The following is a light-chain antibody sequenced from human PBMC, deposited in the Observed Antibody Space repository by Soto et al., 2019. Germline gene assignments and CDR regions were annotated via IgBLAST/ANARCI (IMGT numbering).Light chain of an antibody. CDR2: HAS. CDR3: QQYNKWPLT. J-gene: IGKJ4*01. V-gene: IGKV3-15*01. Sequence: EIVMTQSPATLSVSPGERATLSCRASQSVSNSLAWYQQKPGKAPRLLIYHASTMATGIPARFSGSGSGTDFTLTISSLQSEDFAVYYCQQYNKWPLTFGGGTKVEIK. CDR1: QSVSNS.